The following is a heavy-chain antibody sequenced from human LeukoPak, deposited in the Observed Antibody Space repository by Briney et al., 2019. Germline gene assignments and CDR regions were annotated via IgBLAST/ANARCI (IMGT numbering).Heavy chain of an antibody. CDR2: FDPEDGET. Sequence: GASVKVSFKVSGYTLTELSMHWVRQAPGKGLEWMGGFDPEDGETIYAQKFQGRVTMTEDTSTDTAYMELSSLRSEDTAVYYCARAYCSSTSCYTEGWFDPWGQGTLVTVSS. CDR1: GYTLTELS. D-gene: IGHD2-2*02. V-gene: IGHV1-24*01. J-gene: IGHJ5*02. CDR3: ARAYCSSTSCYTEGWFDP.